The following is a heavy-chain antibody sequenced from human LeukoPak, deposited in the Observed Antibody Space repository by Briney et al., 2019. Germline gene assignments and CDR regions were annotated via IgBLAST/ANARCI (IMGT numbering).Heavy chain of an antibody. J-gene: IGHJ4*02. CDR3: ARLPRIFGVVIAYYFDY. V-gene: IGHV5-51*01. D-gene: IGHD3-3*01. Sequence: GESLKISCKGSGYSFTTSWIGWVRQMSGKGLEWMGIIYPGDSDTRYSPSFQGQVTISADKSISTAYLQWSSLKASDTAMYYCARLPRIFGVVIAYYFDYWGQGTLVTVSS. CDR2: IYPGDSDT. CDR1: GYSFTTSW.